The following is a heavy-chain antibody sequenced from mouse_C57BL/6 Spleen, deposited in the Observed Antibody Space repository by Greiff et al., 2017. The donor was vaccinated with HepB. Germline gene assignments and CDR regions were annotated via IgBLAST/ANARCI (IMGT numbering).Heavy chain of an antibody. CDR3: ARILRNWYFDV. CDR1: GYTFTSYG. D-gene: IGHD1-1*01. J-gene: IGHJ1*03. CDR2: IYPRSGNT. V-gene: IGHV1-81*01. Sequence: QVQLKQSGAELARPGASVKLSCKASGYTFTSYGISWVKQRTGQGLEWIGEIYPRSGNTYYNEKFKGKATLTADKSSSTAYMELRSLTSEDSAVYFCARILRNWYFDVWGTGTTVTVSS.